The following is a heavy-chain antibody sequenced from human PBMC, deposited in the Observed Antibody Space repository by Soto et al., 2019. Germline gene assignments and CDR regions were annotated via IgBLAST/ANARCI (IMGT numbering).Heavy chain of an antibody. CDR3: ARHRGRITIFGVAYYYYGMDV. CDR1: GGTFSSYA. D-gene: IGHD3-3*01. V-gene: IGHV1-69*13. CDR2: IIPIFGTA. Sequence: ASVKVSCKASGGTFSSYAISWVRQAPEQGLEWMGGIIPIFGTANYAQKFQGRVTITADESTSTAYMELSSLRSEDTAVYYCARHRGRITIFGVAYYYYGMDVWGQGTTVTVSS. J-gene: IGHJ6*02.